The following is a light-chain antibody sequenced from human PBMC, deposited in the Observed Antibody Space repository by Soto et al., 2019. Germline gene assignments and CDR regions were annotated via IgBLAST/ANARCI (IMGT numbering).Light chain of an antibody. V-gene: IGKV2-24*01. CDR2: QIS. CDR1: QSLVHVDGNTY. Sequence: EIVLTQSPLPSPVTLGQPASIACRSSQSLVHVDGNTYLSWLHQRPGQPPRLLIHQISDRLSGVPDRFSGSGAGTDFTLKISRVEAEDVGVYYCTQATQYPHTFGQGTKLEIK. J-gene: IGKJ2*01. CDR3: TQATQYPHT.